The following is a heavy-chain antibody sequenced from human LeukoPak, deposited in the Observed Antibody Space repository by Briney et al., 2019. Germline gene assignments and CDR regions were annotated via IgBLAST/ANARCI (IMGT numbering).Heavy chain of an antibody. J-gene: IGHJ4*02. D-gene: IGHD2-21*02. V-gene: IGHV3-53*01. CDR1: VFTVSSNY. Sequence: GGSLRLSCAASVFTVSSNYMSWVRQAPGKGLEWVSVIYSGGSTYYADSVKGRFTISRDNSKNTLYLQMNSLRAEDTAVYYCARVSPEVTLDYWGQGTLVTVSS. CDR2: IYSGGST. CDR3: ARVSPEVTLDY.